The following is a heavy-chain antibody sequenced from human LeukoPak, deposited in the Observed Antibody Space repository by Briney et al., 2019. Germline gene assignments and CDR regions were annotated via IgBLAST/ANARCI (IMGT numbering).Heavy chain of an antibody. Sequence: ASVKVSCKASGYTFTSYDISWVRQAPGQGLEWMGWINPNSGGTNYAQKFQGRVTMTRDTSISTAYMELSRLTSDDTAVYYCARVFGRQLPDSWGQGTLVTVSS. D-gene: IGHD1-26*01. J-gene: IGHJ4*02. CDR2: INPNSGGT. V-gene: IGHV1-2*02. CDR1: GYTFTSYD. CDR3: ARVFGRQLPDS.